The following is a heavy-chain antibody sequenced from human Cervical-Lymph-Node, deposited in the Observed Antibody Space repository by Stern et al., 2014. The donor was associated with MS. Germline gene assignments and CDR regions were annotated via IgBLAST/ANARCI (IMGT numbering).Heavy chain of an antibody. Sequence: QVQLVQSGSEVKKPGSSVKVSCKASGGTFSSSAISWVRQAPGQGLEWMGGIIPIFDTPSYAQKFQGRITITEDESTSTAYMELSSLRSEDTAVYYCAREPYRSSDPYGSNQNYYGMDVWGHGTTVTVSS. V-gene: IGHV1-69*01. CDR1: GGTFSSSA. CDR2: IIPIFDTP. D-gene: IGHD6-13*01. CDR3: AREPYRSSDPYGSNQNYYGMDV. J-gene: IGHJ6*02.